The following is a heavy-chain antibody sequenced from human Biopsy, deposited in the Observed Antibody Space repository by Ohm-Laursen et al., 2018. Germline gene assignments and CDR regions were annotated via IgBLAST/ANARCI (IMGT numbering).Heavy chain of an antibody. CDR2: IKSDSTTI. Sequence: GSLRLSCAASGFTFSDYAMNWVRQAPGKGLQWLAYIKSDSTTIYYADSVKGRFTISRDNAKNSLFLQMNSLRAEDTAIYYCAREQLMVFAMDVWGQGTTVTVSS. V-gene: IGHV3-48*01. J-gene: IGHJ6*02. CDR1: GFTFSDYA. D-gene: IGHD2-8*01. CDR3: AREQLMVFAMDV.